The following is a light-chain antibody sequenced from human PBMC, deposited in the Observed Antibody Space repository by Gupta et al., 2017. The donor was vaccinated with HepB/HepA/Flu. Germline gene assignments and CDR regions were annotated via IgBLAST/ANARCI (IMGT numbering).Light chain of an antibody. V-gene: IGKV3-20*01. Sequence: DIVLTQSPGTLSLSPGERATLSCRASQSVGSSYLAWYQQKPGQAPRLIIYGTSSRSPAIPDRFSGSGSGTDFTLTISRLEHEDFAVYYGQQYGSSVTFGGGTKVEIK. CDR3: QQYGSSVT. CDR1: QSVGSSY. CDR2: GTS. J-gene: IGKJ4*01.